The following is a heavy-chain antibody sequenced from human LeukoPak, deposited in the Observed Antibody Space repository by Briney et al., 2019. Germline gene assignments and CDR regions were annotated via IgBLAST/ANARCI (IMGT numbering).Heavy chain of an antibody. J-gene: IGHJ4*02. V-gene: IGHV3-30*18. CDR1: GFTFSSYG. D-gene: IGHD2-15*01. CDR3: AKTKTLKAYCSGGSCYLAYFDY. CDR2: ISYDGSNI. Sequence: PGRSLRLSCAASGFTFSSYGMHWVRQAPGKGLEGVAVISYDGSNIYYADSVKGRFTISRDNSKNTLYLQMNSLRAEDTAVYYCAKTKTLKAYCSGGSCYLAYFDYWGQGTLVTVSS.